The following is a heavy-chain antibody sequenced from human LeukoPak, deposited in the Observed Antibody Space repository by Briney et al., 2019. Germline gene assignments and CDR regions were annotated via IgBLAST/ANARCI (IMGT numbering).Heavy chain of an antibody. CDR2: IYPGDTDT. CDR3: AAGIIDAFDI. Sequence: GESLKISCRGSGYSFNSYWIGWVRQMPGKGLEWTGIIYPGDTDTRYSPSFQGQVTISADKSISTAYLQWSSLKALDTAMYYCAAGIIDAFDIWGQGTMVTVSS. J-gene: IGHJ3*02. V-gene: IGHV5-51*01. CDR1: GYSFNSYW. D-gene: IGHD2/OR15-2a*01.